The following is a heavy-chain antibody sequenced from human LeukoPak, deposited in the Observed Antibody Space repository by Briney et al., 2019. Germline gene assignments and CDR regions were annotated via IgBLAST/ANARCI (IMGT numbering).Heavy chain of an antibody. V-gene: IGHV3-30*02. CDR2: IWYDGSNK. D-gene: IGHD2-15*01. CDR1: GITFRNYG. J-gene: IGHJ4*02. CDR3: ATDRATQYFDY. Sequence: GGSLRLSCAASGITFRNYGMHWVRQAPGKGLEWVAFIWYDGSNKYYADSVKGRFTISRVNSRNTLFLQMNSLRVEDTAVYNCATDRATQYFDYWGQGTLVSVPS.